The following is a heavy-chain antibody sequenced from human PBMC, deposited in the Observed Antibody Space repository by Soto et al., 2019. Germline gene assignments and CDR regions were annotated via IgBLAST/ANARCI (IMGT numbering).Heavy chain of an antibody. J-gene: IGHJ4*02. D-gene: IGHD6-19*01. V-gene: IGHV4-34*01. CDR2: INHSGST. CDR3: ARANWGIAEAGPVTG. Sequence: SETLSLTCAVYGGSFSGYYWSWIRQPPGKGLEWIGEINHSGSTNYNPSLKSRVTISVDTSKNQFSLKLSSVTAADTAVYYCARANWGIAEAGPVTGWGQGTLVTVSS. CDR1: GGSFSGYY.